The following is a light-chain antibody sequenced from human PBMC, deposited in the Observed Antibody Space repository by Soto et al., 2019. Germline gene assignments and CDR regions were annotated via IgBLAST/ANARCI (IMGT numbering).Light chain of an antibody. V-gene: IGKV3-15*01. CDR1: QSVSSN. J-gene: IGKJ4*02. CDR2: GAS. CDR3: QQYNNWSPPRT. Sequence: EIVMTQSPATLSVSPGERATLSCRASQSVSSNLAWYQQKPGQAPRLLIYGASTRATGIPARFSGSGSGTEFTLTISSLQSEAFAVYSCQQYNNWSPPRTFGGGTKVEIK.